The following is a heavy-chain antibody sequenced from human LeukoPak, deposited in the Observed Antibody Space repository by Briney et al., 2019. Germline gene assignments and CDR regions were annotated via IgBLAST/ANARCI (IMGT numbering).Heavy chain of an antibody. V-gene: IGHV4-31*03. D-gene: IGHD1-26*01. CDR2: IYYSGST. CDR1: GGSISSGGYY. CDR3: ARKVGATFYYYGMDV. Sequence: SQTLSLTCTVSGGSISSGGYYWSWIRQHPGKGLEWIVYIYYSGSTYYNPSLKSRVTISVDTSKNQFSLKLSSVTAADTAVYYCARKVGATFYYYGMDVWGQGTTVTVSS. J-gene: IGHJ6*02.